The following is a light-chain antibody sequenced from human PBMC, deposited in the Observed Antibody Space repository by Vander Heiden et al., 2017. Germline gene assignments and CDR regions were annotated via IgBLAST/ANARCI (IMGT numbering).Light chain of an antibody. J-gene: IGLJ2*01. Sequence: QSVLTQPPSVSAAPGQKVTISCSGSTSNIGNNSVSWYQQLPGTAPRLLIYKDNKRPSGIPDRFSGSKSGTSATLGITGLQTGDEADYYCGTWDSSLSAVVFGGGTKLTVL. V-gene: IGLV1-51*02. CDR2: KDN. CDR3: GTWDSSLSAVV. CDR1: TSNIGNNS.